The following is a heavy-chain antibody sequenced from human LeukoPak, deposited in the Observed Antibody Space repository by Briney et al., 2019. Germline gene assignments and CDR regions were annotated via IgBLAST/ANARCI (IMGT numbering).Heavy chain of an antibody. Sequence: GGSLRLSCTASGFTFSSYSMNWVRQAPGKGLEWVSSISTSSSYIYYADAVKGRFTISRDNARNSLYLQMNTLRAEDTAVYSCARGADGVSSNSRGWFDPWGQGTLVTVSS. CDR2: ISTSSSYI. D-gene: IGHD2-15*01. V-gene: IGHV3-21*01. CDR3: ARGADGVSSNSRGWFDP. J-gene: IGHJ5*02. CDR1: GFTFSSYS.